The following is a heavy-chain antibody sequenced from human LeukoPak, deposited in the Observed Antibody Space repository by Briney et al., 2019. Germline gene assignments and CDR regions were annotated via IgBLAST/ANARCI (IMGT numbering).Heavy chain of an antibody. CDR1: GDSSSNRIYY. D-gene: IGHD6-19*01. Sequence: SETLSLTYTVSGDSSSNRIYYWGWIRQPPGKGLEWIGSIDYSGRTYYNPSLKSRATISIDTSKNQFSLKLSSVTAADTAVYYCAREYTLYRSGWFLDYWGQGTVVTVSS. J-gene: IGHJ4*02. V-gene: IGHV4-39*07. CDR2: IDYSGRT. CDR3: AREYTLYRSGWFLDY.